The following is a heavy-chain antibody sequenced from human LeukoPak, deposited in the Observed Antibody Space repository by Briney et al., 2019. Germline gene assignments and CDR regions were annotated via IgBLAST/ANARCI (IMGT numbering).Heavy chain of an antibody. Sequence: PSETLSLTCTVSGEFIINRSYYWRWIRQPAGKQLEWIGHIYTSGATKYNPSLKSRVTISLDASKNQFSLNVTSVTAADTAVYYCARDRGYSFGYFDYWGQGALVTVSS. CDR2: IYTSGAT. J-gene: IGHJ4*02. V-gene: IGHV4-61*09. CDR3: ARDRGYSFGYFDY. CDR1: GEFIINRSYY. D-gene: IGHD5-12*01.